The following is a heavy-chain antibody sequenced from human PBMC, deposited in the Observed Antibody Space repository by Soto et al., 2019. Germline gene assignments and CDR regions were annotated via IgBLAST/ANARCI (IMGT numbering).Heavy chain of an antibody. Sequence: KSSETLSLTCTVSGGSISSYYWSWIRQPPGKGLEWIGYIYYSGSTNYNPSLKSRVTISVDTSKNQFSLKLGSVTAADTAVYYCARDRITMVRGVYYGMDVWGQGTTVTVSS. D-gene: IGHD3-10*01. CDR1: GGSISSYY. CDR3: ARDRITMVRGVYYGMDV. V-gene: IGHV4-59*01. CDR2: IYYSGST. J-gene: IGHJ6*02.